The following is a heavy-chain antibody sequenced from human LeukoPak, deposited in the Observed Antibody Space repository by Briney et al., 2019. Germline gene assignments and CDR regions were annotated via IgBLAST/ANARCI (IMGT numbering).Heavy chain of an antibody. CDR1: GFTFSSYA. V-gene: IGHV3-30*04. CDR3: ARESRGGSFDY. Sequence: GGSLRLSCAASGFTFSSYAMHWVRQAPGKGLEWVAVISYDGSNKYYADSVKGRFTISRDNSKNTLYLQMNSLRAEDTAAYYCARESRGGSFDYWGQGTLVTVSS. J-gene: IGHJ4*02. CDR2: ISYDGSNK.